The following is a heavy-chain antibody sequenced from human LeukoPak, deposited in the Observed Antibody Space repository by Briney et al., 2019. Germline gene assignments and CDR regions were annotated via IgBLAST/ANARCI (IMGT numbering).Heavy chain of an antibody. Sequence: GGSLRLSCAASGFTFTRYWMSWVRQAPGKRLECVASINQDESVKRYVDSAKGRFTISRDNAKNSLYLQMNSLRAEDTAVYHCATDYYDSSGYYTGSYWGQGTLVTVSS. CDR1: GFTFTRYW. V-gene: IGHV3-7*01. CDR2: INQDESVK. J-gene: IGHJ4*02. CDR3: ATDYYDSSGYYTGSY. D-gene: IGHD3-22*01.